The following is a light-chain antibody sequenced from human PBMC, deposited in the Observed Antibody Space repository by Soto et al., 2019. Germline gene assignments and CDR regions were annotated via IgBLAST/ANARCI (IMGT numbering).Light chain of an antibody. CDR1: QSISTY. CDR2: GAS. V-gene: IGKV3-11*01. Sequence: EIVLTQSPATLSLSPGERATLSCRASQSISTYLAWYQQKPGQAPRLLIFGASNRATGIPARFSGSGSGTDFTLTINSLEADDVAVYYCQQRDSWPITFGQGTRLEI. J-gene: IGKJ5*01. CDR3: QQRDSWPIT.